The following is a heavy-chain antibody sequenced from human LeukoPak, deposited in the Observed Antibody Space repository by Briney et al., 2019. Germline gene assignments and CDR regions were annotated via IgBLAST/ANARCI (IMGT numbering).Heavy chain of an antibody. CDR2: IDTAGAT. D-gene: IGHD4-23*01. CDR3: ARVGGNAFDI. J-gene: IGHJ3*02. Sequence: GGSLRPSGAAPGFTFSNYDMHWVRQPTGKGLEWVSAIDTAGATYYPGSVKGRFTISRENAKNSLCLQMNSLRAGDTAVYYCARVGGNAFDIWGQGTMVTVSS. V-gene: IGHV3-13*01. CDR1: GFTFSNYD.